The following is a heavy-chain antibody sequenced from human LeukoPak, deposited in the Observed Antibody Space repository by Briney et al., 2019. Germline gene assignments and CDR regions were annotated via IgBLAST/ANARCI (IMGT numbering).Heavy chain of an antibody. D-gene: IGHD3-10*01. J-gene: IGHJ4*02. V-gene: IGHV3-30*18. CDR3: AKDWGREFASGSSYLDD. Sequence: GGSLRLSCAASGFTFRTYGMHWVRQAPGKGLEWVAVISFDGTYRYYADSVKGRFTISRDNSENTLHLQMNSLRTEDTALYYCAKDWGREFASGSSYLDDWGLGTPVTVSS. CDR2: ISFDGTYR. CDR1: GFTFRTYG.